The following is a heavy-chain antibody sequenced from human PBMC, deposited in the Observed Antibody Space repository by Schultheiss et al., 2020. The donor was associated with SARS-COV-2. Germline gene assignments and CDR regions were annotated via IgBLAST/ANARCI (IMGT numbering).Heavy chain of an antibody. CDR3: ARGEGFNYYGSGSYPGWFDP. V-gene: IGHV4-59*08. CDR1: GGSISSYY. D-gene: IGHD3-10*01. Sequence: SETLSLTCTVSGGSISSYYWSWIRQHPGKGLEWIGYIYYSGSTNYNPSLKSRVTISVDTSKNQFSLKLSSVTAADTAVYYCARGEGFNYYGSGSYPGWFDPWGQGTLVTVSS. J-gene: IGHJ5*02. CDR2: IYYSGST.